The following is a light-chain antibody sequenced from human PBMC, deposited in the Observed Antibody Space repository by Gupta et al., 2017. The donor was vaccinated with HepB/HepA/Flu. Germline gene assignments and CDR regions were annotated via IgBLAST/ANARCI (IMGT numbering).Light chain of an antibody. CDR1: SSNIGSNY. CDR3: AAWDDILSGWV. J-gene: IGLJ3*02. Sequence: QSVLPEPPSESKPTGPRVTISCSGSSSNIGSNYVYWYQQLPGTAPKLLIYRDNQRPSGVPDRFSGSKSGTSASLAISGLRSDDEADYYCAAWDDILSGWVFGGGTKLTVL. V-gene: IGLV1-47*01. CDR2: RDN.